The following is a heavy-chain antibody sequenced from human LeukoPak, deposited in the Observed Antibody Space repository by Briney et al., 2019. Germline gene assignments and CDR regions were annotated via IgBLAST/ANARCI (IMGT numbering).Heavy chain of an antibody. V-gene: IGHV7-4-1*02. D-gene: IGHD6-19*01. CDR1: GYTFTSYS. CDR3: ARGEQWLYWTGTYYMGV. CDR2: INTNTGNP. J-gene: IGHJ6*03. Sequence: ASVKVSCKASGYTFTSYSMNWVRQAPGQGLEGMGWINTNTGNPKYAQGFTGRFVFSLDTSVSTAYLQISSLKAEDTAVYYCARGEQWLYWTGTYYMGVWRKGNTVTVSS.